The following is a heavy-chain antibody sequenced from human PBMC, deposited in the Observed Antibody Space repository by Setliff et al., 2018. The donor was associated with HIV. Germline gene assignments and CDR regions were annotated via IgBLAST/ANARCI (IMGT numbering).Heavy chain of an antibody. V-gene: IGHV3-43D*04. CDR2: LNWAGNRT. Sequence: LRLTCAASGFTFVDYDMYWFGQAPGKGREWVSLLNWAGNRTFYAESVRGRFTTSRDNSKNFLYLEMISLRDDDTALYFCAKSTGSVLGTYYFDNWGQGTLVTVSS. D-gene: IGHD3-10*01. J-gene: IGHJ4*02. CDR1: GFTFVDYD. CDR3: AKSTGSVLGTYYFDN.